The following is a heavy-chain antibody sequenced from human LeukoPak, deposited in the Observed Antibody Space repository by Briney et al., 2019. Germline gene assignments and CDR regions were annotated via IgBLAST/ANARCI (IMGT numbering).Heavy chain of an antibody. J-gene: IGHJ4*02. CDR3: ASWGDIVVVPAASFDY. D-gene: IGHD2-2*01. CDR2: ISYDGSNK. V-gene: IGHV3-30-3*01. CDR1: GFTFSSYA. Sequence: GGPLRLSCAASGFTFSSYAMHWVRQAPGKGLEWVAVISYDGSNKYYADSVKGRFTISRDNSKNTLYLQMNSLRAEDTAVYYCASWGDIVVVPAASFDYWGQGTLVTVSS.